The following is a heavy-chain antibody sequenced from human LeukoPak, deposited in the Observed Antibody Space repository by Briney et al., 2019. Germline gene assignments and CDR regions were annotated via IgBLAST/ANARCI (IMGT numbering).Heavy chain of an antibody. CDR3: ARADRDGNKRFLD. CDR2: VSSSGTTT. CDR1: GFTFSSYS. J-gene: IGHJ4*02. V-gene: IGHV3-48*02. Sequence: GGSLRLSCSASGFTFSSYSIMWVCQAPGKGLEWVSYVSSSGTTTYYADSVKGRFTISRDNGQNSVSLQMDSLRDEDTAEYFCARADRDGNKRFLDWGQGTLVSVSS. D-gene: IGHD5-24*01.